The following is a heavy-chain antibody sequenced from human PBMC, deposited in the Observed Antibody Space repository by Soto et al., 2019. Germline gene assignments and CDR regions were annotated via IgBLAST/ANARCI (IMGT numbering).Heavy chain of an antibody. J-gene: IGHJ4*02. V-gene: IGHV3-74*01. CDR3: ARDLGCYASH. D-gene: IGHD3-16*01. Sequence: EVQLVESGGGLVQPGGSLRLSCAASGFTFSNYWMHWVRQAPGKGPVLVSRINTDGSTTNYADSVKGRFTISRDNAKNKLYLQTNSLGAEDTAVYYCARDLGCYASHWGQGTLVTVSS. CDR1: GFTFSNYW. CDR2: INTDGSTT.